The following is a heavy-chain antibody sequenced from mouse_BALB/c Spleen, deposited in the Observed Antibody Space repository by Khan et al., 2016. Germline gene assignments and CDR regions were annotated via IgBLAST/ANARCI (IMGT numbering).Heavy chain of an antibody. V-gene: IGHV1-81*01. CDR1: V. CDR3: ARAGWEVCAY. Sequence: VMNWVKQRNGQGLEWIGQIYPGSDSTYYNAKFKGKATLPADRSSSTAYMQLSNLTSEDSAVYFCARAGWEVCAYWGQGNLGNGSA. J-gene: IGHJ3*01. D-gene: IGHD1-1*02. CDR2: IYPGSDST.